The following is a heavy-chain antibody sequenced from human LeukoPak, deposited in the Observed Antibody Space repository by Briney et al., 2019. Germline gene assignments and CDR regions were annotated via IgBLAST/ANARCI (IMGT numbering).Heavy chain of an antibody. D-gene: IGHD2-8*01. CDR1: GFTFSSYG. Sequence: GGSLRLSCAASGFTFSSYGMHWVRQAPGKGLEWVAFIRYDGSNKYYADSVKGRFTISRDNSKNTLYLQMNSLRAEDTAVYYCAKDRMIVLMVYAATLDYWGQGTLVTVSS. J-gene: IGHJ4*02. CDR2: IRYDGSNK. V-gene: IGHV3-30*02. CDR3: AKDRMIVLMVYAATLDY.